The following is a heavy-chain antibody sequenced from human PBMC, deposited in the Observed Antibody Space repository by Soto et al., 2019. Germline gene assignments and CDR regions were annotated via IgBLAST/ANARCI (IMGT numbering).Heavy chain of an antibody. V-gene: IGHV3-11*01. CDR2: IRSSDNTR. CDR1: GFSFSDYD. J-gene: IGHJ4*02. Sequence: XGSLRVPCAASGFSFSDYDMSWIRQAPGKGLEWVSYIRSSDNTRYYADSVKGRFTISRDNAKNSLYLQMNSLRAEDTAVYYCARGNALYDYWGQGTLVTVSS. CDR3: ARGNALYDY.